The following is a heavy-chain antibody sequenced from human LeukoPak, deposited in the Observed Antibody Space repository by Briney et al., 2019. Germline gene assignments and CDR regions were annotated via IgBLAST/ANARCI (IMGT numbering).Heavy chain of an antibody. V-gene: IGHV3-15*01. CDR3: TKPDLLWFGEDV. CDR2: IKSRTDGGTT. J-gene: IGHJ6*02. D-gene: IGHD3-10*01. CDR1: GFTFSNAW. Sequence: GGSLRLSCAASGFTFSNAWMGWVRQAPGKGLEWVGRIKSRTDGGTTDYAAPVKGRFTISRDDSKNTLYLQMNSLKTEDTAVYYCTKPDLLWFGEDVWAKGPRSPSP.